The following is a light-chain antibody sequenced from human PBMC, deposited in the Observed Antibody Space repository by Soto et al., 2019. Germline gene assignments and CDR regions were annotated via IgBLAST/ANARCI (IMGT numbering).Light chain of an antibody. J-gene: IGLJ1*01. V-gene: IGLV1-44*01. Sequence: QSVLPQPSSASGTPGQRVTISCSGSSFNIGSNNVNWYQQLPGTAPKLLIYSNNQRPSGVPDRFSGSKSGTSASLAISGLQSGGEAYYYCAAWDYRPNTYVFGIGTKLTVL. CDR3: AAWDYRPNTYV. CDR2: SNN. CDR1: SFNIGSNN.